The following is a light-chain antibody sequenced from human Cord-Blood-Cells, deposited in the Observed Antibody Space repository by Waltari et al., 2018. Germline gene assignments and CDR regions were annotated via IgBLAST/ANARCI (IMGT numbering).Light chain of an antibody. J-gene: IGKJ5*01. V-gene: IGKV3-11*01. CDR3: QQRSNWPIT. CDR2: DAS. Sequence: EIVLPQSPATLSSSPGERATPPCRASQSVSSYLAWYQQKPGQAPRLLIYDASNRATGIPARFSGSGSGTDFTLTISSLEPEDFAVYYCQQRSNWPITFGQGTRLEIK. CDR1: QSVSSY.